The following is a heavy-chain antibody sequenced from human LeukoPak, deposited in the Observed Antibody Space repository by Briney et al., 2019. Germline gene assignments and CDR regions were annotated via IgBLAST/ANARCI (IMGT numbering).Heavy chain of an antibody. D-gene: IGHD4-11*01. CDR3: AREPTTVSPPG. V-gene: IGHV3-21*01. Sequence: KSGGSLRLSCAASGFTFSSYSMNCVRQAPRKGLEWVSCISSSGTYIYYTDPVKGRFTAYRDNAKNSLYLQMNSLRAEDTAVYYCAREPTTVSPPGWGQGALVTVSS. CDR1: GFTFSSYS. CDR2: ISSSGTYI. J-gene: IGHJ4*02.